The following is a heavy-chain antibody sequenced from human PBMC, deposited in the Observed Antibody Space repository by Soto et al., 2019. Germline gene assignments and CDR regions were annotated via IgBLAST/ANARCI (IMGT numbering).Heavy chain of an antibody. CDR1: GGSISSYY. CDR3: ARQDLYGDRRISS. Sequence: QVQLQESGPGLVKPSETLSLTCTVSGGSISSYYWSWIRQPPGKGLEWIGYIYYSGSTNYNPSLKSRVTISVDTSKNQFSLKLSSVTAADTAVYYCARQDLYGDRRISSWGQGTLVTVSS. V-gene: IGHV4-59*08. D-gene: IGHD4-17*01. CDR2: IYYSGST. J-gene: IGHJ4*02.